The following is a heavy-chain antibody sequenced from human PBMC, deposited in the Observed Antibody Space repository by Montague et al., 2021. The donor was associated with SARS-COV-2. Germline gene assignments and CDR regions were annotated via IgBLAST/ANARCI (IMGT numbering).Heavy chain of an antibody. D-gene: IGHD4-23*01. CDR3: ARDVVTHLGTFDY. Sequence: SETLSLTCTVSGGSIRSFYWSWIRQPAGKGLEWIGHTFTSGSTNYNPSLKSRVTMSVDTSKNQFSLKLSSVTAADTAVYYCARDVVTHLGTFDYWGQGTLVTVSS. V-gene: IGHV4-4*07. CDR1: GGSIRSFY. J-gene: IGHJ4*02. CDR2: TFTSGST.